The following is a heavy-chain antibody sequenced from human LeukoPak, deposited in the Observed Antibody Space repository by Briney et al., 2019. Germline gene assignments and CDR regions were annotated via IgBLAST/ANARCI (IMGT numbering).Heavy chain of an antibody. CDR3: AREWDYYAF. CDR2: INPKSGDT. V-gene: IGHV1-2*02. Sequence: GASVKVSCKASGYTFTDYYMHWVRQAPGQGLEWMGWINPKSGDTRYAQKFQGRVTMTRDSSITTAYTDLSSLRSDDTAVYYCAREWDYYAFWGQGTLVTVSS. J-gene: IGHJ4*02. CDR1: GYTFTDYY.